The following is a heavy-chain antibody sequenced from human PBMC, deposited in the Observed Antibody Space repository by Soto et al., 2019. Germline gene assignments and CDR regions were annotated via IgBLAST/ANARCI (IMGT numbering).Heavy chain of an antibody. CDR1: GFTFSSYA. D-gene: IGHD3-22*01. J-gene: IGHJ4*02. CDR3: ARAGITMIVVVTPGPDY. Sequence: GGSLRLSCAASGFTFSSYAMHWVRQAPGKGLEWVAVISYDGSNKYYADSVKGRFTISRDNSKNTLYLQMNSLRAEDTAVYYCARAGITMIVVVTPGPDYWGQGTLVTVSS. V-gene: IGHV3-30-3*01. CDR2: ISYDGSNK.